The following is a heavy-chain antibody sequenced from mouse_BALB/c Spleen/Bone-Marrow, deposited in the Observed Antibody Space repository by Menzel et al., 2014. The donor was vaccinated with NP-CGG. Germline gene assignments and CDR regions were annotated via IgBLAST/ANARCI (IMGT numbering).Heavy chain of an antibody. D-gene: IGHD3-3*01. CDR3: ARRGWFYAMDY. Sequence: EVQRVESGGGLVQPGGSLKLSCATSGFTFSDYYMYWVRQTPEKRLEWVAYISNGGGSTYYPDTVKGRFTISRDNAKNPLYLQMSRLKSEDTAMYYCARRGWFYAMDYWGQGTSVTVSS. CDR1: GFTFSDYY. CDR2: ISNGGGST. J-gene: IGHJ4*01. V-gene: IGHV5-12*02.